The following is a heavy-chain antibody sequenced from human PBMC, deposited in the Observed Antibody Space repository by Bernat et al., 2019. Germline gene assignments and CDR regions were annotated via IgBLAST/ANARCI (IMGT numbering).Heavy chain of an antibody. CDR2: ISSSSSTI. Sequence: VQLVESGGGVVQPGGSLRLSCAASGFTFSSYSMNWVRQAPGKGLEWVSYISSSSSTIYYADSVKGRFTISRDNAKNSLYLQMNSLRAEDTAVYYCARSIAARKNYYYYGMDVWGQGTTVTVSS. CDR3: ARSIAARKNYYYYGMDV. D-gene: IGHD6-6*01. V-gene: IGHV3-48*01. J-gene: IGHJ6*02. CDR1: GFTFSSYS.